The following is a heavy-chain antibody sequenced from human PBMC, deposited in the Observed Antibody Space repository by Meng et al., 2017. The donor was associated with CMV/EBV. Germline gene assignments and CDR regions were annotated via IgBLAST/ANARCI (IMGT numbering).Heavy chain of an antibody. V-gene: IGHV4-39*06. CDR1: GGSSSRSSSC. Sequence: GQGPVLRCSTRPPTGIFSGGSSSRSSSCWGRIPQPPGKGLEWIGSIYYSGSTYYNPSLKSRVTISVDTSKNQFALKLSCVTAADTAVYYCASSGAREDDYWGQGTLVTVSS. CDR3: ASSGAREDDY. D-gene: IGHD5-12*01. CDR2: IYYSGST. J-gene: IGHJ4*02.